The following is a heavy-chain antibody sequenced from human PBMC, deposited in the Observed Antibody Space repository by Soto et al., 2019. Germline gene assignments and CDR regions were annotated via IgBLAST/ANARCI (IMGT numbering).Heavy chain of an antibody. CDR2: IYYSGST. CDR3: ARAGMDYYYGMGV. D-gene: IGHD2-2*03. V-gene: IGHV4-59*01. CDR1: DGSISGFD. J-gene: IGHJ6*02. Sequence: PSETLSLTYTVSDGSISGFDCSWIGQPSGKGLEWIGYIYYSGSTNYNPSLKSRVTISVDTSKNQFSLKLSSVTAADTAVYYCARAGMDYYYGMGVWGQGTTVTVSS.